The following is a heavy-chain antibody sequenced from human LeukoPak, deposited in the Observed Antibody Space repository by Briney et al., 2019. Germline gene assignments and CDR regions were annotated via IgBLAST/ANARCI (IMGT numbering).Heavy chain of an antibody. D-gene: IGHD3-10*01. J-gene: IGHJ4*02. CDR1: GFTFSTYT. CDR3: ANPRFGELFPLDY. V-gene: IGHV3-23*01. CDR2: IGNNGGGI. Sequence: GGSLRLSCAASGFTFSTYTMYWVRHPPGKRLEWVSIIGNNGGGIHYADSVRGRFTISRDNSKNALYLQMNSLRVEDTAVYYCANPRFGELFPLDYWGQGTLVTVSS.